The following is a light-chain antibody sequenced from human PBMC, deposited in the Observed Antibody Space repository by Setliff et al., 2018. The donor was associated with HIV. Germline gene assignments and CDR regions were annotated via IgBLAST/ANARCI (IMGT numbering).Light chain of an antibody. Sequence: QSALAQQPSASGTPGQSVTISCSGSHSNIGTTTVNWYQRLPGAAPTLLISTNSLRPSGVPNRFFGSKSCTSASLAISVLRSEDEAEYYCASWDDTLKVYVFGGGTKVTVL. CDR2: TNS. V-gene: IGLV1-44*01. J-gene: IGLJ1*01. CDR1: HSNIGTTT. CDR3: ASWDDTLKVYV.